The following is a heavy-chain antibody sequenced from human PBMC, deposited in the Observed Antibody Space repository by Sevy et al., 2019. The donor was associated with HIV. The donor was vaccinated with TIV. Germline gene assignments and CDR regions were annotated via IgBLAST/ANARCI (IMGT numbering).Heavy chain of an antibody. CDR3: ARAGADCYSNNECWFVS. CDR2: ISSSSGTI. Sequence: GGSLRLSCAASGFTFSAYSMNWVRQAPGKGLEWVSYISSSSGTIYYADSVKGQFTISRDNAKSSLYLQMNGLRAEDTAVYYCARAGADCYSNNECWFVSWGQGTLVTV. D-gene: IGHD2-21*01. J-gene: IGHJ5*01. CDR1: GFTFSAYS. V-gene: IGHV3-48*01.